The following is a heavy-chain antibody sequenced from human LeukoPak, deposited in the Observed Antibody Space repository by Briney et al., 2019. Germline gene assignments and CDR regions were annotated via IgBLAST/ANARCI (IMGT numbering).Heavy chain of an antibody. D-gene: IGHD5-24*01. CDR3: AKDRGRVDY. Sequence: PGGSLRLSCAAPGFTFSSYAVSWGRPAPGKGLEWVSAISGSGGSTYYADSVKGRFTISRDNSKNTLYLQMNSLRAEDTAVYYCAKDRGRVDYWGQGTLVTVSS. CDR1: GFTFSSYA. CDR2: ISGSGGST. V-gene: IGHV3-23*01. J-gene: IGHJ4*02.